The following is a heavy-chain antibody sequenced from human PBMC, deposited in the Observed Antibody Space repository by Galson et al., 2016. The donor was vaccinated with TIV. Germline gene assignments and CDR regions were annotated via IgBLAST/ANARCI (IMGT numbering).Heavy chain of an antibody. V-gene: IGHV1-69*13. CDR2: IIPIFGTP. D-gene: IGHD1-26*01. Sequence: SVKVSCKASGDSFNIYAISWVRQAPGQGLEWMGGIIPIFGTPNYAQKFHARVTISADELISTAYLELSSLTSDDTAAYFCARHREWDWELAYWGQGTQVTVSS. CDR1: GDSFNIYA. J-gene: IGHJ4*02. CDR3: ARHREWDWELAY.